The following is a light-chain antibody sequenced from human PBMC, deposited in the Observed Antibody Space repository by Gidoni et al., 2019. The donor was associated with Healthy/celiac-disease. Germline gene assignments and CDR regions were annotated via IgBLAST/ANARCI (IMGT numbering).Light chain of an antibody. CDR3: QQRSNWPLT. J-gene: IGKJ5*01. CDR2: DAS. CDR1: QCVSSY. Sequence: EIVLTQSPATLSLSPGERATLPCRASQCVSSYLAWYQQKPGQAPRLLIYDASNRATGIPARFSGSGSGTDFTLTISSLEPEDFAVYYCQQRSNWPLTFXQXTRLEIK. V-gene: IGKV3-11*01.